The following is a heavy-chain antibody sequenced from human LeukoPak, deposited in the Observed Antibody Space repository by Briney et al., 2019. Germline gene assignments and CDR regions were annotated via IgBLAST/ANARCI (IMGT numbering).Heavy chain of an antibody. CDR1: GGTFSGYY. D-gene: IGHD5-18*01. J-gene: IGHJ4*02. CDR3: AREDTATVRALGY. Sequence: SETLSLTCAVYGGTFSGYYWSWIRHPPGKGLEWIGEINHSGSTNYNPSLKSRVTISVDTSKNQFSLKLSSVTAADTAVYYCAREDTATVRALGYWGQGTLVTVSS. CDR2: INHSGST. V-gene: IGHV4-34*01.